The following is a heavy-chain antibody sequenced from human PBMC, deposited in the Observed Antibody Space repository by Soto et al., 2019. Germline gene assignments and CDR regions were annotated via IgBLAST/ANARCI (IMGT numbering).Heavy chain of an antibody. CDR2: IYHSGST. J-gene: IGHJ6*02. CDR3: ARGRKMWYDSSGYYYADYYYYGMDV. Sequence: QVQLQESGPGLVKPSGTLSLTCAVSGGSISSSKWWSWVRQPPGKGLEWIGEIYHSGSTNYNPSLKSRVTISVDKSKNQFSLKLSSVTAADTAVYYCARGRKMWYDSSGYYYADYYYYGMDVWGQGTTVTVSS. CDR1: GGSISSSKW. V-gene: IGHV4-4*02. D-gene: IGHD3-22*01.